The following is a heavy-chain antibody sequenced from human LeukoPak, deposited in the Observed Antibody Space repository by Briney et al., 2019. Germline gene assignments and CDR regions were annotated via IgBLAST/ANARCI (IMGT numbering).Heavy chain of an antibody. CDR1: GSSINSVYS. J-gene: IGHJ4*02. V-gene: IGHV4-38-2*02. Sequence: SETLSLTCTVFGSSINSVYSWGWIRQPPGKGLEWIGSIYHNGNTYYNSPLKSRVTISVHTSENQFSLKLSSVTAAHPAVYYCASYKTYYDSSGSPFDYWGQGTLVTVSS. CDR3: ASYKTYYDSSGSPFDY. D-gene: IGHD3-22*01. CDR2: IYHNGNT.